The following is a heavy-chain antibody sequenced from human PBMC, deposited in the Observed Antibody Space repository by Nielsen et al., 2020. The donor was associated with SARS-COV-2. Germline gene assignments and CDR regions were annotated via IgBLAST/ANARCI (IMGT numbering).Heavy chain of an antibody. D-gene: IGHD3-10*01. CDR3: ARLNYYYGSGSPGYGMDV. CDR1: GGSFSGYC. Sequence: SETLSLTCAVYGGSFSGYCWSWIRQPPGKGLEWIGEINHSGSTNYNPSLKSRVTISVDTSKNQFSLKLSSVTAADTAVYYCARLNYYYGSGSPGYGMDVWGQGTTVTVSS. V-gene: IGHV4-34*01. J-gene: IGHJ6*02. CDR2: INHSGST.